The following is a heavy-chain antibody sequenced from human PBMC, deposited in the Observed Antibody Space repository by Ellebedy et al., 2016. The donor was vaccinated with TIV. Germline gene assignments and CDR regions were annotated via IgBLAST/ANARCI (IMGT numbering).Heavy chain of an antibody. V-gene: IGHV3-48*03. CDR2: ISSSGTTK. CDR1: GFPFSSFE. Sequence: GESLKISCAASGFPFSSFEFNWVRQSPGKGLEWVSDISSSGTTKYYADSVKGRFTISRDSAKNSLYLQMNSLRADDTAFYYCAAAHYYFYGKDVWGQGTRVTVSS. CDR3: AAAHYYFYGKDV. D-gene: IGHD2-15*01. J-gene: IGHJ6*02.